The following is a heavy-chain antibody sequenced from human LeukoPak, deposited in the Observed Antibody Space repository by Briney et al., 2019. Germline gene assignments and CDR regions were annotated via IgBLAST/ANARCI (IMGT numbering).Heavy chain of an antibody. CDR2: IYATGTT. CDR1: DTSINTCY. CDR3: AKVAKYYYGPETYFFEH. J-gene: IGHJ4*02. D-gene: IGHD3-10*01. V-gene: IGHV4-4*07. Sequence: SETLSLTCTVSDTSINTCYWSWIRQPAGKGLEWIGHIYATGTTNYNPSLNSRVTMSIDTSKNQFSLNLRSVTAADTAVYYCAKVAKYYYGPETYFFEHWGQGTLVTVSS.